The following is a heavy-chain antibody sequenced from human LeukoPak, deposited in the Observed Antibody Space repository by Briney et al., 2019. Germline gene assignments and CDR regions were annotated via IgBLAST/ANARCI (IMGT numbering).Heavy chain of an antibody. CDR1: GGTFSSYA. J-gene: IGHJ4*02. CDR3: ARGRWVGTTQAYYLDY. V-gene: IGHV1-69*13. D-gene: IGHD1-26*01. CDR2: IIPIFGTA. Sequence: SVKVSCKASGGTFSSYAISWVRQAPGQGLEWMGGIIPIFGTANYAQKFQGRVTITADESTSTAYMELSSLTSEDTAIYYCARGRWVGTTQAYYLDYWGQGTLVTVSS.